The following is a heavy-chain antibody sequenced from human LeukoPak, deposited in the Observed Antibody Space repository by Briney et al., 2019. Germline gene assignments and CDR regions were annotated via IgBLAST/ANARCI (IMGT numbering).Heavy chain of an antibody. J-gene: IGHJ4*02. Sequence: ASVKVSCKTSGYTFTSYPMNWVRQAPGQGLEWMGWINTNTGHPFYAQDFTGRFVFSLDTSVTTAYLQISSLKAEDTAVYYCAAFGELLIDYWGQGTLVTVSS. CDR1: GYTFTSYP. V-gene: IGHV7-4-1*02. D-gene: IGHD3-10*01. CDR2: INTNTGHP. CDR3: AAFGELLIDY.